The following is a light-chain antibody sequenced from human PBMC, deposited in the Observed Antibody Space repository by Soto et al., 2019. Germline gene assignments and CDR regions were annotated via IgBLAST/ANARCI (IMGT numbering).Light chain of an antibody. Sequence: EIVLTQSPGTLSLSPGERATLSCRASQSVSSSYLAWYQQKPGQAPRLLIYGASSRAPGIPDRFSGSGSGTDFTLTISRREPEDFAVYYCQQYGSSRTWTFGQGTKVEI. CDR1: QSVSSSY. V-gene: IGKV3-20*01. J-gene: IGKJ1*01. CDR2: GAS. CDR3: QQYGSSRTWT.